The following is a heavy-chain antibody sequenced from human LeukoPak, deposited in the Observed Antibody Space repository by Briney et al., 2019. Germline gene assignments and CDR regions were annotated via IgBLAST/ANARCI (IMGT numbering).Heavy chain of an antibody. CDR2: INHSGST. CDR1: GGSFSGYY. CDR3: ARHPYWYFDL. Sequence: SETLSLTCAVYGGSFSGYYWSWIRQPPGKGLEWIGEINHSGSTNYNPSLKSRVTISVDTSKNQFSLKLSSVTAADTAVYYCARHPYWYFDLWGRGTLVTVSS. J-gene: IGHJ2*01. V-gene: IGHV4-34*01.